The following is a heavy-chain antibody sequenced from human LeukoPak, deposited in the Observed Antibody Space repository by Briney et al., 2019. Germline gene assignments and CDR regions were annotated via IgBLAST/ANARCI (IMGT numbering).Heavy chain of an antibody. CDR3: ARSGSGTRFDY. D-gene: IGHD6-19*01. V-gene: IGHV5-51*01. CDR1: GYSFTNYW. J-gene: IGHJ4*02. Sequence: GESLKISRQGSGYSFTNYWIAWVRQMPGKGLEWMGIIYPGDSDTRYSPSFQGQVTISADKSISTAYLQWSSLKASDTAMFYCARSGSGTRFDYWGQGTQVTVSS. CDR2: IYPGDSDT.